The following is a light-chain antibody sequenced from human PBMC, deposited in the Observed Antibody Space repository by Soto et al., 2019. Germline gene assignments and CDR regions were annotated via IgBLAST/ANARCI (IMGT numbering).Light chain of an antibody. CDR3: SSYTGSSTPLV. Sequence: QSVLTQPASVSGSPGQSITISCTGTSSDVGGYNYVSWYQQHPGKAPKLMIYDVSNRPSGVSNRFSGSKSGNTASLTISGLQAEDEAYYYCSSYTGSSTPLVFGGGTQLTVL. CDR1: SSDVGGYNY. CDR2: DVS. J-gene: IGLJ3*02. V-gene: IGLV2-14*01.